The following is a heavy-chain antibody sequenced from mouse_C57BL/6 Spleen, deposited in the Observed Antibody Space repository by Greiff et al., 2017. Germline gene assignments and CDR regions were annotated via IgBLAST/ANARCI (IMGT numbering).Heavy chain of an antibody. D-gene: IGHD1-1*01. V-gene: IGHV1-85*01. CDR1: GYTFTSYD. CDR3: ARGVVDYYGSSYDAWFAY. J-gene: IGHJ3*01. Sequence: QVQLQQSGPELVKPGASVKLSCKASGYTFTSYDINWVKQRPGQGLEWIGWIYPRDGSTKYNEKFKGKATLTVDTSSSTAYMELHSLTSEDSAVYFCARGVVDYYGSSYDAWFAYWGQGTLVTVSA. CDR2: IYPRDGST.